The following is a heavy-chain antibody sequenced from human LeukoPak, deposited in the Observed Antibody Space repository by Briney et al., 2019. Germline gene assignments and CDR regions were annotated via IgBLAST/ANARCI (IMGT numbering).Heavy chain of an antibody. CDR2: ISSSSSYI. Sequence: GGSLRLSCAASGFTFSSYSMNWVRQAPGKGLEWVSCISSSSSYIYYGDSVKGRFTIFRDNSKNTLYLQMNSLRVEDTAVYYCAKGRGYCSGGSCYSGFDYWGQGTLVTVSS. V-gene: IGHV3-21*04. J-gene: IGHJ4*02. CDR3: AKGRGYCSGGSCYSGFDY. D-gene: IGHD2-15*01. CDR1: GFTFSSYS.